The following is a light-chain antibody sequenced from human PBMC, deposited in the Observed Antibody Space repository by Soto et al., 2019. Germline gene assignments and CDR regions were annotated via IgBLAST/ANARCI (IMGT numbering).Light chain of an antibody. V-gene: IGKV3-20*01. CDR2: DTS. CDR3: QKYQNSPRT. Sequence: PGERATVSCRASQSVGGNSLAWYQQRPGQAPRLLIYDTSKRATGIPDRFSGSGSGTDFTLTISRLEPADFAVYYCQKYQNSPRTFGQGTKVEIK. CDR1: QSVGGNS. J-gene: IGKJ1*01.